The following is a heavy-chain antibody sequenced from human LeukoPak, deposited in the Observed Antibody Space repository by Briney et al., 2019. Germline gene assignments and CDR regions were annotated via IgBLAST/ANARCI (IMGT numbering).Heavy chain of an antibody. Sequence: PGGSLRLSCEASGFDFSNYYMSWVRQAPGKGPEWLANIKYDGSYTYYVDSLNGRFTISRDNAKNSLYLQMSSLRADDTAVYYCTRDEGATVATYRFDFWGQGTLVTVSS. CDR2: IKYDGSYT. J-gene: IGHJ4*02. CDR1: GFDFSNYY. V-gene: IGHV3-7*01. D-gene: IGHD4-23*01. CDR3: TRDEGATVATYRFDF.